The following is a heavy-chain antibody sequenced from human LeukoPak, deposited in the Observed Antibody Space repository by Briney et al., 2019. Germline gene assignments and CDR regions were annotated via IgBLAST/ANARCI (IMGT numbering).Heavy chain of an antibody. V-gene: IGHV1-46*01. CDR1: GYTFTAYY. Sequence: ASVKVSCKATGYTFTAYYMHWVRQAPGQGLEWMGLINPSGSDTVYAQKFQGRVTMTRDMSTSTDYMELSSLRFDDTAVYYCARDNSVGDTAWWFDPWGQGTLVTVSS. CDR2: INPSGSDT. D-gene: IGHD1-26*01. CDR3: ARDNSVGDTAWWFDP. J-gene: IGHJ5*02.